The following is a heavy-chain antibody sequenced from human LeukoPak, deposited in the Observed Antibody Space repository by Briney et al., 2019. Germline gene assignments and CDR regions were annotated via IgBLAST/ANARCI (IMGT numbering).Heavy chain of an antibody. V-gene: IGHV4-61*02. J-gene: IGHJ4*02. CDR1: GSSISSGSYY. CDR2: IYTSGST. Sequence: SQTLSLTCTVSGSSISSGSYYWSWIRQPAGKGLEWIGRIYTSGSTNYNPSLKSRVTISVDTSKNQFSLKLSSVTAADTAVYYCAAETGMEGDYFDYWGQGTLVTVSS. CDR3: AAETGMEGDYFDY. D-gene: IGHD7-27*01.